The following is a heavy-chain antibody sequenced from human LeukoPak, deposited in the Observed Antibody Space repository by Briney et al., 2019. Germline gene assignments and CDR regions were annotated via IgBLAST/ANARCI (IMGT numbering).Heavy chain of an antibody. Sequence: SVKVSCKASGGTFSSYAISWVRQAPGQGLEWMGGIIPIFGTANYAQKFQGRVTITADESTSTAYMELSSLRSEDTAVYYCASHTLVGTPTNWFDPWGQGTLVTVSS. D-gene: IGHD2-15*01. CDR3: ASHTLVGTPTNWFDP. CDR2: IIPIFGTA. V-gene: IGHV1-69*13. J-gene: IGHJ5*02. CDR1: GGTFSSYA.